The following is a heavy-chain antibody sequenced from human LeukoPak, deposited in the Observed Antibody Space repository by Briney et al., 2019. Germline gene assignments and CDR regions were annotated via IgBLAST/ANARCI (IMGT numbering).Heavy chain of an antibody. V-gene: IGHV3-74*01. CDR2: INGDGTTS. D-gene: IGHD6-19*01. CDR3: ARTIAVNGGDFDY. CDR1: GFTFTTYW. J-gene: IGHJ4*02. Sequence: GGSLRLSCAASGFTFTTYWMHWVRQAPGKGLVWVARINGDGTTSSHADSVKGRFTISRDNAKNTLYLQTNSLRAEDTALYYCARTIAVNGGDFDYWGQGTLVTVSS.